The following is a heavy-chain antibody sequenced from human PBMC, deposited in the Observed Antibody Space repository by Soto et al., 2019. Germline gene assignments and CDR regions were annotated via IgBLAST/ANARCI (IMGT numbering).Heavy chain of an antibody. J-gene: IGHJ5*02. CDR2: INSDGSST. D-gene: IGHD2-15*01. CDR1: GFTFSSYW. CDR3: ARGYCSGGSCYIPWFDP. Sequence: GGSLRLSCAASGFTFSSYWMHWVRQAPGKGLVWVSRINSDGSSTSYADSVKGRFTISRDNAKNTLYLQMNSLRAEDTAVYYCARGYCSGGSCYIPWFDPWGQGTLVTVSS. V-gene: IGHV3-74*01.